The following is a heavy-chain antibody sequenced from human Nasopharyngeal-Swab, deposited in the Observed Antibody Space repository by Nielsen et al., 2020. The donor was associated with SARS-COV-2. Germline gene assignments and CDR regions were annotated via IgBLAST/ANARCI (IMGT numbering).Heavy chain of an antibody. D-gene: IGHD2-15*01. J-gene: IGHJ6*03. Sequence: VRQAPGKGLEWVSAISGSGGSTYYADSVKGRFTISRDNSKNTLYLQMNSLRAEDTAVYYCASGGGTGCSGGSCYSSLWYYYYMDVWGKGTTVTVSS. CDR2: ISGSGGST. V-gene: IGHV3-23*01. CDR3: ASGGGTGCSGGSCYSSLWYYYYMDV.